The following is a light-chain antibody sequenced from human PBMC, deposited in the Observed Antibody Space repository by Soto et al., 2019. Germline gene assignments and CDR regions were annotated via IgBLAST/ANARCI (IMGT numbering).Light chain of an antibody. CDR1: QSVSSN. J-gene: IGKJ4*01. V-gene: IGKV3-15*01. CDR2: GAS. Sequence: EIVMTQSPATLSVTPGERATLSCRADQSVSSNLAWYQQKPGQAPRLLIYGASSRATGTPARFSGSGSGTEFTLSISSLQSEDFAVYYCRQYNNWPSLTFGGGTKVEIK. CDR3: RQYNNWPSLT.